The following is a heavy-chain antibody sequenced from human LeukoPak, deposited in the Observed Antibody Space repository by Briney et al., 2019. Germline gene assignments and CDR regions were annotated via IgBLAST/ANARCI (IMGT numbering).Heavy chain of an antibody. D-gene: IGHD6-19*01. CDR3: ARVVAAPEYFDY. CDR2: IYHSGST. V-gene: IGHV4-30-2*01. Sequence: PSQTLSLTCAVSGGSISSGGYPWSWIRQPPGKGLEWIGYIYHSGSTYYNPSLKSRVTISVDRSKNQFSLKLSSVTAADTAVYYCARVVAAPEYFDYWGQGTLVTVSS. J-gene: IGHJ4*02. CDR1: GGSISSGGYP.